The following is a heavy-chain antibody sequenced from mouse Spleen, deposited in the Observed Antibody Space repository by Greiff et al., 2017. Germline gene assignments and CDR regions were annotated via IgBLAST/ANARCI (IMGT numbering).Heavy chain of an antibody. Sequence: EVQLVESGPGLVTPSQSLSLTCSVTGYSITSGYFWYLIRQFPGNLLDCVGFISYAGSNHYHPSLQNRNAITRDTSKNQFFLKLNCGTTEDTATDYGARSPSEDYCDYWGQGTTLTVSA. CDR1: GYSITSGYF. D-gene: IGHD3-2*02. V-gene: IGHV3-6*01. CDR3: ARSPSEDYCDY. J-gene: IGHJ2*01. CDR2: ISYAGSN.